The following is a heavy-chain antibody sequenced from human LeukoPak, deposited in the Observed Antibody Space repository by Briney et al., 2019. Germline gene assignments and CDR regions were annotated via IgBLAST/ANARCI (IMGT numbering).Heavy chain of an antibody. V-gene: IGHV4-59*08. Sequence: SETLSLTCTVSGGSISSYYWSWIRQPPGKGLEWIGYIYYSGSTNYNPSLKSRVTISVDTSKNQFSLKLSSVTAADTAVYYCASRYVLSGSYVGYWGQGTLVTVSS. CDR1: GGSISSYY. D-gene: IGHD1-26*01. CDR2: IYYSGST. CDR3: ASRYVLSGSYVGY. J-gene: IGHJ4*02.